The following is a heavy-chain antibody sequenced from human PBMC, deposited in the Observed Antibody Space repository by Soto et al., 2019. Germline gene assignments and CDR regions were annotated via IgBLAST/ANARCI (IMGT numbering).Heavy chain of an antibody. CDR3: AKMGWGSTMGDLDY. V-gene: IGHV3-23*01. J-gene: IGHJ4*02. D-gene: IGHD3-16*01. CDR1: GFTFSSYA. Sequence: GGSLRLSCAASGFTFSSYAMSWVRQAPGKGLEWVSAISGSGGSTYYADSVKGRFTISRDNSKNTLYLQMNSLRAEDTAVYYCAKMGWGSTMGDLDYGGQGTLVTVPS. CDR2: ISGSGGST.